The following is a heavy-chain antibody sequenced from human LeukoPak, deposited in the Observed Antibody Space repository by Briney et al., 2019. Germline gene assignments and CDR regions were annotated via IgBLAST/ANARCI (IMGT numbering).Heavy chain of an antibody. V-gene: IGHV4-59*08. J-gene: IGHJ4*02. CDR1: GGSISSYY. D-gene: IGHD1-26*01. CDR3: ARSLGATTD. Sequence: SETLSLTCTVSGGSISSYYWSWIRQPPGKGLEWIGYIYYSGSTNYNPSLKSRVTISVDTSKNQSSLKLSSVTAADTAVYYCARSLGATTDWGQGTLVTVSS. CDR2: IYYSGST.